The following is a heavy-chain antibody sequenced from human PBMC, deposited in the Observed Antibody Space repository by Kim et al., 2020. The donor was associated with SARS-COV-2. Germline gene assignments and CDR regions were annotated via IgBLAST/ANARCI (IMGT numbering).Heavy chain of an antibody. CDR3: APRRDGDPEAELAC. D-gene: IGHD6-19*01. CDR1: GFTFTNYV. J-gene: IGHJ4*02. CDR2: VVGKGVTT. V-gene: IGHV3-23*01. Sequence: GGSLRLSCAASGFTFTNYVMCWVRQAPGKGLEWVSGVVGKGVTTYYADSVKGRFTISRDNSKNTLYLQMNSLRVEDTAIYYCAPRRDGDPEAELACWGQGTLVTVSS.